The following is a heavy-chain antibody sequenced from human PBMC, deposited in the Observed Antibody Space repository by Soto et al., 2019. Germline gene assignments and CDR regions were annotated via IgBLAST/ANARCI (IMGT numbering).Heavy chain of an antibody. CDR2: IYWDDDK. CDR3: QHRNYPQSAGVSWHVGYFHY. V-gene: IGHV2-5*02. Sequence: QITLKESGPTLMEPTQTLTLTCTFSGFSLSTSGVGVGWIRQPPGKALECLALIYWDDDKRYNPSLKSRLTIRKDTSNNQVVLTMTNMDPVDTATYYCQHRNYPQSAGVSWHVGYFHYWGQGSLIPVSS. J-gene: IGHJ4*02. D-gene: IGHD6-6*01. CDR1: GFSLSTSGVG.